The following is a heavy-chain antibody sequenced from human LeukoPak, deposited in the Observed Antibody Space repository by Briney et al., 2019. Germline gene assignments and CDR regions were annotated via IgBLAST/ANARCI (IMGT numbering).Heavy chain of an antibody. V-gene: IGHV4-4*07. Sequence: SDTLSLTCSVSGGSIDNYYWNWFRQPAGKGLEWIGRIYTSGSTNYNPSLMSRVTMSVDTSKNQFSLKVTSVTAADTAVYYCARMGEADYDGKSDRFAPWGQGMLVTVSS. CDR1: GGSIDNYY. D-gene: IGHD4-23*01. CDR2: IYTSGST. J-gene: IGHJ5*02. CDR3: ARMGEADYDGKSDRFAP.